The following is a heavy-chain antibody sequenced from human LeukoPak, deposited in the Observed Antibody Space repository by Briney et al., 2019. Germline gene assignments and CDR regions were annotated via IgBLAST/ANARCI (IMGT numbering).Heavy chain of an antibody. V-gene: IGHV3-21*04. CDR2: ISNTGTYI. J-gene: IGHJ6*02. D-gene: IGHD2-21*02. Sequence: GGSLRLSCAASGYTFSDYSFSWVRQAPGEGLEWVSSISNTGTYIYYADSVKGRFTISRDNAKNSLYLQMNSLRAEDTAVYYCGSSTVHYYNHGMDVWGQGATVTVSS. CDR3: GSSTVHYYNHGMDV. CDR1: GYTFSDYS.